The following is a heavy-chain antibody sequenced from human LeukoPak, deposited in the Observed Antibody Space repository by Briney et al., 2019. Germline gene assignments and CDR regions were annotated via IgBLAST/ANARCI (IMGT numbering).Heavy chain of an antibody. Sequence: GGSLRLSCAASGFTFSSYGMHWVRQAPGKGLEWVAFIRYDGSNKYYADSVKGRFTISRDNPKNTLYLQMNSLRAEDTAVYYCAKGFIVVVPAAFDYWGQGTLVTVSS. V-gene: IGHV3-30*02. J-gene: IGHJ4*02. CDR2: IRYDGSNK. CDR1: GFTFSSYG. D-gene: IGHD2-2*01. CDR3: AKGFIVVVPAAFDY.